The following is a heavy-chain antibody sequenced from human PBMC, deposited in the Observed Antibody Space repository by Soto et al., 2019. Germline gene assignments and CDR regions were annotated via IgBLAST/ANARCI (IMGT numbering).Heavy chain of an antibody. CDR1: GFTFSSYA. CDR3: AKDQFPPITVGATGVDP. J-gene: IGHJ5*02. CDR2: ISGSGGST. Sequence: GGSLRLSCAASGFTFSSYAMSWVRQAPGKGLEWVSAISGSGGSTYYADSVKGRFTISRDNSKNTLYLQMNSLRAEDTAVYYCAKDQFPPITVGATGVDPWGQGTLVTVSS. D-gene: IGHD1-26*01. V-gene: IGHV3-23*01.